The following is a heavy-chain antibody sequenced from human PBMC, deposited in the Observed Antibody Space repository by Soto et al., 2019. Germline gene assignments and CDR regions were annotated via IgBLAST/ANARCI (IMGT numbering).Heavy chain of an antibody. CDR3: ARAWYCSSTSCYGWFEP. D-gene: IGHD2-2*01. CDR1: GYTFTGYY. Sequence: ASVKVSCKASGYTFTGYYMHWVRQAPGQGLEWMGWINPNSGGTNYAQKFQGRVTMTRDTSISTAYMELSRLRSDDTAVYYCARAWYCSSTSCYGWFEPWRQGTLVTVSS. J-gene: IGHJ5*02. CDR2: INPNSGGT. V-gene: IGHV1-2*02.